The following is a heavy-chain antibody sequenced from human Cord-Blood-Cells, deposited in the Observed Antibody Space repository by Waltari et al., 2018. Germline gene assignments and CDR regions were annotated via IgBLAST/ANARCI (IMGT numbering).Heavy chain of an antibody. CDR1: GYTLTELS. D-gene: IGHD2-2*01. V-gene: IGHV1-24*01. Sequence: QVQLVQSGAEVKKPGASVKVSCKVSGYTLTELSMHWVRQAPGKGLEWMGGFDPEDGEKIYAQKFQGRVTMTEDTSTDTAYMELSSLRSEDTAVYYCATRGRKDHIVVVPAATYYFDYWGQGTLVTVSS. CDR3: ATRGRKDHIVVVPAATYYFDY. J-gene: IGHJ4*02. CDR2: FDPEDGEK.